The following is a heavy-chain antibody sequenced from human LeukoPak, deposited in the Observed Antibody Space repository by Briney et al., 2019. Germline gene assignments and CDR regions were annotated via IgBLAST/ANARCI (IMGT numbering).Heavy chain of an antibody. CDR2: ISGSGGST. V-gene: IGHV3-23*01. D-gene: IGHD3-9*01. Sequence: GGSLRLSCAASGFTFSDYYMSWIRQAPGKGLEWVSAISGSGGSTYYADSVKGRFTISRDNSKNTLYLQMNSLRAEDTAVYYCAKSRYYDILTGYDDYWGQGTLVTVSS. CDR1: GFTFSDYY. CDR3: AKSRYYDILTGYDDY. J-gene: IGHJ4*02.